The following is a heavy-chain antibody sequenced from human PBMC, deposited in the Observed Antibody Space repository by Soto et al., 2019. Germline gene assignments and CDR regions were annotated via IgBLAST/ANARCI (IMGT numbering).Heavy chain of an antibody. D-gene: IGHD3-10*01. CDR2: ISGGGDTT. Sequence: EVQLLDSGGGLVQPGGSLRLSCAASGFTFNNYAMTWVRQAPGKGLEWVSAISGGGDTTSYADSVKGRFTVSRDGSKNTLYLQRSSLRAEDTALDYCAKGRGGSGSLTPRVDFWGQGTLVTVSS. CDR1: GFTFNNYA. J-gene: IGHJ4*02. CDR3: AKGRGGSGSLTPRVDF. V-gene: IGHV3-23*01.